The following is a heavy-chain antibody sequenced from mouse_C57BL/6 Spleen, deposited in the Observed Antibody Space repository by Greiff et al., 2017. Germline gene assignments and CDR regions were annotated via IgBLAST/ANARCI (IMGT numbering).Heavy chain of an antibody. CDR3: ARKEGIYYDYDEFAY. CDR1: GFSLTSYG. J-gene: IGHJ3*01. V-gene: IGHV2-2*01. Sequence: VQLQQSGPGLVQPSQSLSITCTVSGFSLTSYGVHWVRQSPGKGLEWLGVIWSGGSTDYNAAFISRLSISKDNSKSQVFFKMNSLQADDTAIYYCARKEGIYYDYDEFAYWGQGTLVTVSA. D-gene: IGHD2-4*01. CDR2: IWSGGST.